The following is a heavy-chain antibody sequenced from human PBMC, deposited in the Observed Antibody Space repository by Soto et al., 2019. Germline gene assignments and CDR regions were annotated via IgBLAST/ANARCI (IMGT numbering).Heavy chain of an antibody. CDR1: GYSFTSYW. CDR3: AREIVVVPAARGFYYYYGMDV. J-gene: IGHJ6*02. CDR2: IDPSDSYT. V-gene: IGHV5-10-1*01. Sequence: ESLTISCKSAGYSFTSYWISLVRQMAGKGLEWMGRIDPSDSYTNYSPSFQGHVTISADKSISTAYLQWSSLKASDTAMYYCAREIVVVPAARGFYYYYGMDVWGQGTTVTVSS. D-gene: IGHD2-2*01.